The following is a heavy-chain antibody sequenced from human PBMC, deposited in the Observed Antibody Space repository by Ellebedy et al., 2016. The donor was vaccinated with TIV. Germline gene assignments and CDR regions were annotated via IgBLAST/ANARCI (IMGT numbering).Heavy chain of an antibody. CDR3: ARGWRVGATMRMYWFDP. Sequence: MPGGSLRLSCAVYGGSFSGYYWSWIRQPPGKGLEWIGEINHSGGTNYNASLKSRVTISVDTSKTQFSLNLSSVTAADTAVYYCARGWRVGATMRMYWFDPWGQGTLVTVSS. CDR2: INHSGGT. D-gene: IGHD1-26*01. J-gene: IGHJ5*02. V-gene: IGHV4-34*01. CDR1: GGSFSGYY.